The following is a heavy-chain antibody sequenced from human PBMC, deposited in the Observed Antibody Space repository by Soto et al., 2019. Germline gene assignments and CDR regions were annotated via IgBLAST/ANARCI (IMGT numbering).Heavy chain of an antibody. V-gene: IGHV4-34*01. CDR3: ARGAGFWSGYYTERRTYFDY. CDR2: INHSGST. Sequence: SETLSLTCAVYGGSFSGYYWSWIRQPPGKGLEWIGEINHSGSTNYNPSLKSRVTISVDTSKNQFSLKLSSVTAADTAVYYCARGAGFWSGYYTERRTYFDYWRQGTLVTVSS. J-gene: IGHJ4*02. D-gene: IGHD3-3*01. CDR1: GGSFSGYY.